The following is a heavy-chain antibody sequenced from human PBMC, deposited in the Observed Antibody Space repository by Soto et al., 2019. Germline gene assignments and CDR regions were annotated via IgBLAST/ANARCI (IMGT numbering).Heavy chain of an antibody. Sequence: ASVKVSCKASGYTFTSHYMHWVRQAPGQGLEWMGIINPSGGSTSYAQKFQGRVTMTRDTSTSTVYMELSSLRSEDTAVYYCARARVGTTPSLNCFDTWGQGTLVTVSS. J-gene: IGHJ5*02. CDR2: INPSGGST. CDR1: GYTFTSHY. CDR3: ARARVGTTPSLNCFDT. D-gene: IGHD1-26*01. V-gene: IGHV1-46*01.